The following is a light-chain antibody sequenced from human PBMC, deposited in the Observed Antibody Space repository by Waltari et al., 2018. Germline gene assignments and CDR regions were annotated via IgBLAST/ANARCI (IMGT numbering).Light chain of an antibody. V-gene: IGKV1-9*01. CDR2: SAS. J-gene: IGKJ2*01. CDR1: QGINSY. Sequence: IQLTQSPSSLSASVGDRVTITCWDSQGINSYLAWYQQKPGKAPKLLIYSASSLQSGVPSRFGGIGSWTDFTLTIASLQPEDFATYYCQQVDDYPYTFGLGTKLDI. CDR3: QQVDDYPYT.